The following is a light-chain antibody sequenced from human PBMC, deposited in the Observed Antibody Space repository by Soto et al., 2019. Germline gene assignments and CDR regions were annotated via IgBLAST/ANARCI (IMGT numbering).Light chain of an antibody. V-gene: IGLV2-8*01. CDR1: SSDVGGYNY. CDR2: EVT. CDR3: SSYGGNNNLV. J-gene: IGLJ1*01. Sequence: QSALTQPPSASGSPGQSVTISCTGTSSDVGGYNYVSWYQQHPGKAPKVMIYEVTKRPSGVPDRFSGSKSGNTASLTVSGLQAEDEADYYCSSYGGNNNLVFGTGTKVTVL.